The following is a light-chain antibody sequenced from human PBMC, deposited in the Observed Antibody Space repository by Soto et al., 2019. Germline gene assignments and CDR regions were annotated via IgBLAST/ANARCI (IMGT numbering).Light chain of an antibody. CDR1: QSVLYSSSNNNY. CDR2: WAS. Sequence: DIVVTQSPDSLAVSLGERATISCKSSQSVLYSSSNNNYLAWYQQKPGQPPKPLIYWASTRESGVPDRFSGSGSGTDFSLTISSLQAEDVAVYYCQRYNNWPPWTFGQGTKVEIK. CDR3: QRYNNWPPWT. V-gene: IGKV4-1*01. J-gene: IGKJ1*01.